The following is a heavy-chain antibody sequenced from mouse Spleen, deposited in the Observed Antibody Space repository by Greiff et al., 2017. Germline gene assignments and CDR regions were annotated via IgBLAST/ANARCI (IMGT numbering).Heavy chain of an antibody. D-gene: IGHD1-1*01. V-gene: IGHV1-77*01. CDR3: ARGTTVALDY. CDR2: IYPGSGST. Sequence: QVQLQQSGPELVKPGASVKMSCKASGYTFTDYVISWVKQRTGQGLEWIGEIYPGSGSTKYNEKFKGKATLTADKSSSTAYMQLSSLTSENSAVYFCARGTTVALDYWGQGTTLTVSS. J-gene: IGHJ2*01. CDR1: GYTFTDYV.